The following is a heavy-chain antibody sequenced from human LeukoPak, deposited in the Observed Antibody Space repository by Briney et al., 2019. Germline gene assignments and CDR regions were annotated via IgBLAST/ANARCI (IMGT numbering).Heavy chain of an antibody. CDR1: GFTFSSYA. V-gene: IGHV3-23*01. CDR3: AKVPFYDILNGLLL. D-gene: IGHD3-9*01. CDR2: ISGSGGST. Sequence: PGGSLRLSCAASGFTFSSYAMSWVRQAPGKGLEWVSAISGSGGSTYYADSVKGRFTISRDNSKNTLYLQMNSLRAEDTAVYYCAKVPFYDILNGLLLWGQETLVTVSS. J-gene: IGHJ4*02.